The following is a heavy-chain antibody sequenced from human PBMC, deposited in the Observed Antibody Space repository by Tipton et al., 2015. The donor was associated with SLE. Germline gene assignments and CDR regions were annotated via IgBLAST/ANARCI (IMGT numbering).Heavy chain of an antibody. CDR2: INHTGGT. V-gene: IGHV4-34*10. CDR3: ARAEGSWDAFDI. CDR1: GGSFSGYY. Sequence: LRLSCAVYGGSFSGYYWSWIRQTPGEGLEWIGEINHTGGTNYNPSLESRVTMSVDTSKNQFSLKLSSVTAADTAVYYCARAEGSWDAFDIWGQGTMVTVSS. D-gene: IGHD2-15*01. J-gene: IGHJ3*02.